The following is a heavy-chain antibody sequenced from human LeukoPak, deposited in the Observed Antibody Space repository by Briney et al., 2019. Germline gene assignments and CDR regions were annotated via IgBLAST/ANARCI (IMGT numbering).Heavy chain of an antibody. Sequence: GGSLRLSCAASGFTVSSNYMSWVRQAPGKGLEWVSVIYSGGSTYYADSVKGRFTISRDNSKNTLYLQMNSLRAEDTAVYYCAKPAPEYCSSWYYYYYGMDVWGQGTTVTGSS. V-gene: IGHV3-53*01. CDR2: IYSGGST. CDR1: GFTVSSNY. J-gene: IGHJ6*02. CDR3: AKPAPEYCSSWYYYYYGMDV. D-gene: IGHD6-13*01.